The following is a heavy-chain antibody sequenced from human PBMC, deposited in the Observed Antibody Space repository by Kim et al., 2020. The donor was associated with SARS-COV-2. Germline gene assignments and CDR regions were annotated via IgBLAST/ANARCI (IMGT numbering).Heavy chain of an antibody. Sequence: ASVKVSCKASGYTFTSYGISWVRQAPGQGLEWMGWISAYNGNTNYAQKLQGRVTMTTDTSTSTAYMELRSLRSDDTAVYYCAREGDEQQLWERVVDYWGQGTLVTVSS. V-gene: IGHV1-18*01. CDR1: GYTFTSYG. J-gene: IGHJ4*02. D-gene: IGHD6-13*01. CDR2: ISAYNGNT. CDR3: AREGDEQQLWERVVDY.